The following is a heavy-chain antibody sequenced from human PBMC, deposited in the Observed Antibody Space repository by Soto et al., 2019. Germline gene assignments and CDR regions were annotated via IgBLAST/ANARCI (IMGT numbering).Heavy chain of an antibody. Sequence: PGGSHRLSYAASGFTFNNYAMNWVRQAPGKGLEWVATISGTGGSTYYADSVKGRFTISRDNSKNTLYLQMNSLRVEDTAVYYCAKDRLGGNFDYWGQGTQVTVSS. CDR2: ISGTGGST. J-gene: IGHJ4*02. CDR1: GFTFNNYA. V-gene: IGHV3-23*01. CDR3: AKDRLGGNFDY.